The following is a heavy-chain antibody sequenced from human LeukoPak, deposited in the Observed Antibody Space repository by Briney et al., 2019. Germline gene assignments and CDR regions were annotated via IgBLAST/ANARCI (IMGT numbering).Heavy chain of an antibody. D-gene: IGHD6-13*01. CDR3: ARAYSSSWDY. CDR1: GLTFSSYW. J-gene: IGHJ4*02. Sequence: GGSLRLSCAASGLTFSSYWMSWVRQAPGKGLEWVANIKQDGSEKYYVDSVKGRFTISRDNAKNSLYLQMNSLRAEDTAVYYCARAYSSSWDYWGQGTLVTVSS. V-gene: IGHV3-7*01. CDR2: IKQDGSEK.